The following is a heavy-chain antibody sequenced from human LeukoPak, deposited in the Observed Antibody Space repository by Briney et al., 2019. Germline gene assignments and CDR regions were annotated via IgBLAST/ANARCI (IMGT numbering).Heavy chain of an antibody. CDR3: ARRVGRTGTTDFDY. J-gene: IGHJ4*02. D-gene: IGHD1-1*01. Sequence: GESLKISCKGSGYSFTRYWIGWVRQMPGKGLEWMGIIYPGESDTRYSPSFQGQVTISADKSISTAYLQWSSLKASDTATYHCARRVGRTGTTDFDYWGQGTLVTVSS. CDR1: GYSFTRYW. CDR2: IYPGESDT. V-gene: IGHV5-51*01.